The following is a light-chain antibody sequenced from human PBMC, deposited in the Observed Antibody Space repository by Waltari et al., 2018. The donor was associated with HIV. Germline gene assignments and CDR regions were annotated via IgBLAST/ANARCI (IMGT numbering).Light chain of an antibody. J-gene: IGLJ1*01. CDR2: EVT. V-gene: IGLV2-23*02. Sequence: QSALTQPASVPGSPGQSITIPCTGTSSTVGSDDLATWYQQHPGEAPKLIIYEVTKRPSGVSNRFSGSKSGNTASLTISGLQAEDEADYYCCSCPRSGIRYVFGTGTKVTVL. CDR1: SSTVGSDDL. CDR3: CSCPRSGIRYV.